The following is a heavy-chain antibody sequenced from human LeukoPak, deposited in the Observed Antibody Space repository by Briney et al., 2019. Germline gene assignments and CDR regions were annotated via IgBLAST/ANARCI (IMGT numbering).Heavy chain of an antibody. Sequence: GTSLRLSCAASGFTFSDYAMHWVRQAPGKGLEWVAVIAYGGTYTHHADSLKGRFTISRDNSRDTLYLQINSLRPEDTALYYCARNKAITAFFGMDVWGQGTTIIVSS. CDR3: ARNKAITAFFGMDV. CDR1: GFTFSDYA. D-gene: IGHD2/OR15-2a*01. V-gene: IGHV3-30*03. J-gene: IGHJ6*02. CDR2: IAYGGTYT.